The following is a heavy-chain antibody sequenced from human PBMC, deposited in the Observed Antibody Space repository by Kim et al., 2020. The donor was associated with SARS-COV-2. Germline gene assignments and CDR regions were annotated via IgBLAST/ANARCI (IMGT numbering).Heavy chain of an antibody. Sequence: SETLSLTCAVSGGSISSGGYSWSWIRQPPGKGLEWIGYIYHSGSTYYNQSLKSRVTISVDRSKNQFSLKLSSVTAADTAVYYCATNWNDVRWFDPWGQGTLVTVSS. V-gene: IGHV4-30-2*01. D-gene: IGHD1-20*01. CDR3: ATNWNDVRWFDP. CDR1: GGSISSGGYS. J-gene: IGHJ5*02. CDR2: IYHSGST.